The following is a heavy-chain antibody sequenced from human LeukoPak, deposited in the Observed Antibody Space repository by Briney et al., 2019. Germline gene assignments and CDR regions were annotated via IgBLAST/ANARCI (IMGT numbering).Heavy chain of an antibody. V-gene: IGHV3-7*01. D-gene: IGHD4-11*01. J-gene: IGHJ1*01. CDR2: IKTDASEK. CDR1: GFIFSNCW. Sequence: GVLRLSCETSGFIFSNCWMTLVRQAPGEGLEWVANIKTDASEKYYADSVKGRFTISRDNAKISLYLQMNSLRVEDTAVYYCATYSTRNAREFQSWGQGTLVTVFS. CDR3: ATYSTRNAREFQS.